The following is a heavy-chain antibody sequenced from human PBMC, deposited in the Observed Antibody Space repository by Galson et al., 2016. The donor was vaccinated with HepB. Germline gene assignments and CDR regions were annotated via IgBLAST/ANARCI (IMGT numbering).Heavy chain of an antibody. D-gene: IGHD3-9*01. V-gene: IGHV4-61*01. CDR1: DDSVSRTNFY. Sequence: SETLSLTCTAPDDSVSRTNFYWSWIRQPPGKGLEWIGYIYDSGNEYYSPSLKSRVSLSLDMAKNQFSLRLRSVTEADTAVYYCVRGLRYFDWFDAFDVWGRGTMVTVSS. J-gene: IGHJ3*01. CDR3: VRGLRYFDWFDAFDV. CDR2: IYDSGNE.